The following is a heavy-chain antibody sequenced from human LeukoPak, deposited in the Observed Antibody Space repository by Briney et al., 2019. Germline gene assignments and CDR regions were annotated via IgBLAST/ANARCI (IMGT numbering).Heavy chain of an antibody. J-gene: IGHJ4*02. D-gene: IGHD4-17*01. V-gene: IGHV3-74*01. CDR1: GFTFSSYW. CDR2: INKDGSST. CDR3: ARPKDSGDSVVAFDS. Sequence: QPGGSLRLSCAASGFTFSSYWMHWVRQAPGKGLVWVSRINKDGSSTPYADSVKGRFTISRDNAENTLYLQLSSLRGEDTAVYYCARPKDSGDSVVAFDSWGQGTLVTVSS.